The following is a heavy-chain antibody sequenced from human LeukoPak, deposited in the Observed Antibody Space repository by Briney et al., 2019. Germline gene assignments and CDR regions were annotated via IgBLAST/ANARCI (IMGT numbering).Heavy chain of an antibody. CDR3: AREPGTAATNHYYYGMDG. Sequence: GGPLRLSCAASGFTFSTYWMHWVRQAPGKGLVWVSRINSDGSSTSYADSVKGRFTISRDNAKNTLYQQMNSLRAEDTAVYYCAREPGTAATNHYYYGMDGWGQGTTVTVSS. J-gene: IGHJ6*02. V-gene: IGHV3-74*01. CDR1: GFTFSTYW. D-gene: IGHD2-21*02. CDR2: INSDGSST.